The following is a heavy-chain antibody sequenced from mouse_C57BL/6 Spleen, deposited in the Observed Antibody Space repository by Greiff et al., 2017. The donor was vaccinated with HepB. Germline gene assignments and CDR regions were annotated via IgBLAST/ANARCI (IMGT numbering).Heavy chain of an antibody. J-gene: IGHJ3*01. D-gene: IGHD2-3*01. CDR1: VFSFNTYA. Sequence: EVNVVESGGGLVQPKGSLKLSCAASVFSFNTYAMNWVRQAPGKGLEWVARIRSKSNNYATYYADSVKDRFTISRDDSESMLYLQMNNLKTEDTAMYYCVRDGYYPFAYWGQGTLVTVSA. CDR3: VRDGYYPFAY. CDR2: IRSKSNNYAT. V-gene: IGHV10-1*01.